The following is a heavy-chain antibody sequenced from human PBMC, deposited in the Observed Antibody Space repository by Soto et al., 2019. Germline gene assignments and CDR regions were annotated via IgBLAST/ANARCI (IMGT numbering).Heavy chain of an antibody. V-gene: IGHV4-31*03. J-gene: IGHJ5*02. CDR1: GGSISSGGYY. CDR2: IYYSGST. D-gene: IGHD2-15*01. Sequence: QVQLQESGPGLVKPSQTLSLTCTVSGGSISSGGYYWSWIRQHPGKGLEWIGYIYYSGSTYYNPSLKSRVTISVDTYKNEFSLKLSSVPAADTAVYYCAREVVVVVAATQIGAVDPWGKGSLVTVSS. CDR3: AREVVVVVAATQIGAVDP.